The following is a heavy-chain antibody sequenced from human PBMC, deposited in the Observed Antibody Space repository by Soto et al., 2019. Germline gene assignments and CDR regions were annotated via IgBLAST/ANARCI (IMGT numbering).Heavy chain of an antibody. CDR1: GGSLSSYY. Sequence: SETLSLTCTVSGGSLSSYYWSWIRQPPGKGLEWIGYIYYSGSTNYNPSLKSRVTISVDTSKNQFSLKLSSVTAADTAVYYCASYSSSWTGLDYWGQGTLVTVSS. V-gene: IGHV4-59*01. D-gene: IGHD6-13*01. CDR2: IYYSGST. J-gene: IGHJ4*02. CDR3: ASYSSSWTGLDY.